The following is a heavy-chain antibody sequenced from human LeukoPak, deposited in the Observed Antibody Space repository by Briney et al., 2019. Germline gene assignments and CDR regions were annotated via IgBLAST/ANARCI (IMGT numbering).Heavy chain of an antibody. V-gene: IGHV3-48*04. CDR3: ATESPIYSSSWYTPDY. D-gene: IGHD6-13*01. CDR1: GFTFSSYS. CDR2: ISSSSSTI. Sequence: PGGSLRLSCAASGFTFSSYSMNWVRQAPGKGLEWVSYISSSSSTIYYADSVKGRFTISRDNTKNSLYLQMNSLRAEDTAVYYCATESPIYSSSWYTPDYWGQGTLVTVSS. J-gene: IGHJ4*02.